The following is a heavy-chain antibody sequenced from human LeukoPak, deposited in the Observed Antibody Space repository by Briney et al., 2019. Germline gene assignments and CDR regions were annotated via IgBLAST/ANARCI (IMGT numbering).Heavy chain of an antibody. J-gene: IGHJ5*02. V-gene: IGHV3-48*01. CDR2: ISSGSSTI. CDR3: ATDPIDP. Sequence: PGGSLRLSCAASGFTFSSYSMNWVRQAPGKGLEWVSYISSGSSTIYYADSVKGRFTISRDNAKNSLYLQMNSLRTEDTAVYYCATDPIDPWGQGTLVTVSS. CDR1: GFTFSSYS.